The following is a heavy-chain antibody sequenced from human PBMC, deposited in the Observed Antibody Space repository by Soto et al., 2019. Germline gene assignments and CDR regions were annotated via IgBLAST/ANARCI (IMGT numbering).Heavy chain of an antibody. CDR3: ARTTAVPNTLRSIYFFDY. V-gene: IGHV4-61*01. CDR2: VYYSGTT. CDR1: GDSVSDKTYY. Sequence: ASETLSLTCSVSGDSVSDKTYYWSWIRQPPGKRLEWIGYVYYSGTTNYNPSLKSRVTISVHLSKNRFSIKLSSVTTADKALYYCARTTAVPNTLRSIYFFDYLGQGTLVTVSS. J-gene: IGHJ4*02. D-gene: IGHD2-2*01.